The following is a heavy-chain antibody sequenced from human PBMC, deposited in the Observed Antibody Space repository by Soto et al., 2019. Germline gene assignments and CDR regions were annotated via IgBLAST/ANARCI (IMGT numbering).Heavy chain of an antibody. CDR2: MFYSGST. CDR3: ARARRPPAGLYYYYMDV. J-gene: IGHJ6*03. V-gene: IGHV4-31*03. D-gene: IGHD6-25*01. CDR1: GGSISSGTYY. Sequence: PSETLSLTCTVSGGSISSGTYYWSWIRQHPGEGLEWIAYMFYSGSTYYNPSLKSRVTISVDTSKDQFSLKLRPMTAADTAVYYCARARRPPAGLYYYYMDVWGKGTTVTVSS.